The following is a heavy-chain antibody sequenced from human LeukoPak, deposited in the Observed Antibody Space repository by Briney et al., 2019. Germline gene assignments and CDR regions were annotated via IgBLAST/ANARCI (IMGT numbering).Heavy chain of an antibody. V-gene: IGHV4-39*01. J-gene: IGHJ4*02. CDR1: GGSVSSSIYY. D-gene: IGHD3-9*01. Sequence: SETLSLTCTVSGGSVSSSIYYWGWIRQPPGKGLEWIGSIYYTGSTSYNPSLKSRVTISVDTSKNQFSLKLTSVTAADTAVYYCASRNDILTGYVFDFWGQGTLVTVSS. CDR3: ASRNDILTGYVFDF. CDR2: IYYTGST.